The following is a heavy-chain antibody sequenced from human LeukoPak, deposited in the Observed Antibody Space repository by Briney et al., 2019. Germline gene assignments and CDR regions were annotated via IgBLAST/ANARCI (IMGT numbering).Heavy chain of an antibody. V-gene: IGHV1-2*02. Sequence: ASVKVSCKASGYTFTGYYMHWVRQAPGQGVEWMGWINPNSGGTNYAQKFQGRVTMTRDTSISTAYMELSRLRSDDTAVYYCAGADYGDYGFDYWGQGTLVTVSS. CDR3: AGADYGDYGFDY. D-gene: IGHD4-17*01. J-gene: IGHJ4*02. CDR1: GYTFTGYY. CDR2: INPNSGGT.